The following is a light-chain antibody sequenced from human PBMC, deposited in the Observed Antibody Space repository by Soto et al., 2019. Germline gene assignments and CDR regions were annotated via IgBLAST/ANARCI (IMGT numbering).Light chain of an antibody. Sequence: ENVMAQSPATLSVSQGERATVSCRASQGIKDYVAWFQQKPGQAPRLLIYGASTRATAIPARFSGSGSGTEFTLSISSLQSEDFAVYYCQQYNNWWTFGQGTKVDI. J-gene: IGKJ1*01. CDR1: QGIKDY. V-gene: IGKV3-15*01. CDR2: GAS. CDR3: QQYNNWWT.